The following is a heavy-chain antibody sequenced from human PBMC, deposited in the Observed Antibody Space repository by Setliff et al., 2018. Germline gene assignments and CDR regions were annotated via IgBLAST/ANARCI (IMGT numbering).Heavy chain of an antibody. CDR2: INNYNFNT. CDR1: GYTFTNYG. Sequence: ASVKVSCKTSGYTFTNYGITWVRQAPGQGLEWMGWINNYNFNTNYPQKFQGRVIMTTDTSTNTAYMDLRSLRSDDTAVYYCERLVRYCTTTSCQRTSGDDFWGQGTLVTVSS. D-gene: IGHD2-2*01. V-gene: IGHV1-18*01. CDR3: ERLVRYCTTTSCQRTSGDDF. J-gene: IGHJ4*02.